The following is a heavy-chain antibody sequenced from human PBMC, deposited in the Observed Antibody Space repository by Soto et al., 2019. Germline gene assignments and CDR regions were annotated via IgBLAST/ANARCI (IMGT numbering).Heavy chain of an antibody. D-gene: IGHD3-10*01. J-gene: IGHJ4*02. CDR1: GDSISSGYH. V-gene: IGHV4-38-2*01. CDR2: IYHSGTT. Sequence: SETLSLTCAVSGDSISSGYHWAWIRQPPGKGLEWIASIYHSGTTYYNPSLKSRVTISVDTSKNQFSLKLSSVTAADTAVYYCARGLESGSYNYWGQGTLVTVSS. CDR3: ARGLESGSYNY.